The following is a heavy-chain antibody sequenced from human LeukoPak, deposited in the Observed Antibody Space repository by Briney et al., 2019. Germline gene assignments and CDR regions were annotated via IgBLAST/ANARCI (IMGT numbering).Heavy chain of an antibody. CDR3: ARGISYYYDSSGYYPFDY. J-gene: IGHJ4*02. CDR1: GYTFTSYG. Sequence: GASVKVSCKASGYTFTSYGISWVRQAPGQGLEWMGGIIPIFGTANYAQKFQGRVTITADESTSTAYMELSSLRSEDTAVYYCARGISYYYDSSGYYPFDYWGQGTLVTVSS. V-gene: IGHV1-69*13. D-gene: IGHD3-22*01. CDR2: IIPIFGTA.